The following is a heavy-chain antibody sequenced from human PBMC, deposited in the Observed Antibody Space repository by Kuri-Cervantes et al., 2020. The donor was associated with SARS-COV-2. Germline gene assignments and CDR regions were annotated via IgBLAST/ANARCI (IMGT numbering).Heavy chain of an antibody. CDR3: AKASGDIALVPITPSGWGWGPKVRPGGEFYYDS. CDR1: GFTFSSYA. CDR2: ISGNGDHI. J-gene: IGHJ4*02. V-gene: IGHV3-23*01. Sequence: GESLKISCAASGFTFSSYAMHWVRQAPGEGLEWVSSISGNGDHINYADSVKGRFIISRDNPRNTLYLQLNDLRTEDTAVFYCAKASGDIALVPITPSGWGWGPKVRPGGEFYYDSWGQGTLVTVSS. D-gene: IGHD3-10*01.